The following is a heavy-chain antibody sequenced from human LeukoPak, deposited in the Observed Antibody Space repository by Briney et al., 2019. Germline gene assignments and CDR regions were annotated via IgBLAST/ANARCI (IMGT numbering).Heavy chain of an antibody. CDR3: AKTGGPWD. D-gene: IGHD7-27*01. CDR1: GFTVSNSY. V-gene: IGHV3-53*01. Sequence: GGSLRLSCAASGFTVSNSYMTWVRQAPGKGLEWVSVIYSGGDTYYTDSVKGRFTISRDNSKNTLFLQMNSLRADDTAVYYCAKTGGPWDWGQGTLVTVSS. CDR2: IYSGGDT. J-gene: IGHJ4*02.